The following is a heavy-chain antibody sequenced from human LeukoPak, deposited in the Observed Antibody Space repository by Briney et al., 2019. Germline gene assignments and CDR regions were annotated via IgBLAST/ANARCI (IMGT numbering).Heavy chain of an antibody. J-gene: IGHJ6*02. D-gene: IGHD6-19*01. CDR3: ARDQSSGWSNYYYYYGMDV. CDR2: ISAYNGNT. CDR1: GYTFTSYG. V-gene: IGHV1-18*01. Sequence: ASVKVSCKASGYTFTSYGISWVRQAPGQGLEWMGWISAYNGNTNYAQKLQGRVTMTTDTSTSTAYMELRSLRSDDTGVYYCARDQSSGWSNYYYYYGMDVWGQGTTVTVSS.